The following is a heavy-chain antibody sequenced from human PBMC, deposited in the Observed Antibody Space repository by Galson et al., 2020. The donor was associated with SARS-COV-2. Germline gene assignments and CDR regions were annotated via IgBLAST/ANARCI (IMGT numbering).Heavy chain of an antibody. CDR2: ISYDGSNK. J-gene: IGHJ6*02. CDR3: AKGEYSSSSSAGQYYYYGMDV. D-gene: IGHD6-6*01. V-gene: IGHV3-30*18. Sequence: GGSLRLSCAASGFTFSSYGMHWVRQAPGKGLEWVAVISYDGSNKYYADSVKGRFTISRDNSKNTLYLQMNSLRAEDTAVYYCAKGEYSSSSSAGQYYYYGMDVWGQGTTVTVSS. CDR1: GFTFSSYG.